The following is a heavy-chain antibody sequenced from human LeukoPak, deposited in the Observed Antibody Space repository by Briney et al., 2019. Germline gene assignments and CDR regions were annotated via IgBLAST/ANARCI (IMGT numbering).Heavy chain of an antibody. CDR2: IRYDGSNK. Sequence: GGSLGLSCAASGFTFSSYGMHWVRQAPGKGLEWVAFIRYDGSNKYYADSVKGRFTISRDNSKNTLYLQMNSLRAEDTAVYYCAKDSNYDFWSGYSFDYWGQGTLVTVSS. CDR3: AKDSNYDFWSGYSFDY. D-gene: IGHD3-3*01. V-gene: IGHV3-30*02. J-gene: IGHJ4*02. CDR1: GFTFSSYG.